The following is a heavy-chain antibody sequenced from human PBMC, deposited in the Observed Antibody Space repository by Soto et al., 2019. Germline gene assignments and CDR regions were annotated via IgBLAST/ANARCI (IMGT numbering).Heavy chain of an antibody. Sequence: GGSLRLSCAASEFTFRSYWMHWVRQSPGKGLVWVSRISGDGSSTNYADSVKGRFTISRDNAKNTVYLQMDSLRAEDTAVYYCARSLPGTYGPFELWRQETTVPVSS. V-gene: IGHV3-74*01. D-gene: IGHD1-7*01. CDR3: ARSLPGTYGPFEL. CDR2: ISGDGSST. J-gene: IGHJ6*02. CDR1: EFTFRSYW.